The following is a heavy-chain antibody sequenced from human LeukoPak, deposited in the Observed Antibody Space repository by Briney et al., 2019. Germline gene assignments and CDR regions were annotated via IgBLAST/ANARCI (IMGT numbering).Heavy chain of an antibody. V-gene: IGHV3-33*08. D-gene: IGHD1-26*01. J-gene: IGHJ4*02. CDR3: ARDFTVGATYLFDY. CDR1: GFTFSSYA. Sequence: GGSLRLSCAASGFTFSSYAMHWVRQAPGKGLEWVAVIWYDGSNKYYADSVKGRFTISRDNSKNTLYLQMNSLRAEDTAVYYCARDFTVGATYLFDYWGQGTLVTVSS. CDR2: IWYDGSNK.